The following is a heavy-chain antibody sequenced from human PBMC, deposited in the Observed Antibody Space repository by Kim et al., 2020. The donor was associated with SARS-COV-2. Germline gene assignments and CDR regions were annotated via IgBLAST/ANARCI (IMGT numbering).Heavy chain of an antibody. V-gene: IGHV6-1*01. CDR3: ARDHITVAGDFDY. J-gene: IGHJ4*02. D-gene: IGHD6-19*01. Sequence: YAVSVKSRITINPDTSKNQFSLQLTSVTPEDTAVYYCARDHITVAGDFDYWGQGTLVTVSS.